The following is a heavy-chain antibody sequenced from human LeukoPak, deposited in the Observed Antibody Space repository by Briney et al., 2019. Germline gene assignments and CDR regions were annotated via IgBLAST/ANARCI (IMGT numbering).Heavy chain of an antibody. CDR2: IYPGDSGT. D-gene: IGHD3-22*01. J-gene: IGHJ4*02. Sequence: GESLKISCKGSGSSFTSYWIGWVRQLPGKGLEGMGIIYPGDSGTRYSPSFQGQVTISADKSISTAYLQWSSLKASDTAMYYCARRRGYAYYDSSGYYDYWGQGTLVTVSS. V-gene: IGHV5-51*01. CDR1: GSSFTSYW. CDR3: ARRRGYAYYDSSGYYDY.